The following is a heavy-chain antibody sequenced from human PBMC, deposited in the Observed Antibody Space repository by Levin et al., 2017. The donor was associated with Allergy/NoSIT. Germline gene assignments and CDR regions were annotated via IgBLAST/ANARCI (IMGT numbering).Heavy chain of an antibody. J-gene: IGHJ5*02. CDR3: ARDWSIVENGRWFDP. CDR2: INPSGGST. D-gene: IGHD1-26*01. Sequence: GESLKISCKASGYTFTSYYMHWVRQAPGQGLEWMGIINPSGGSTSYAQKFQGRVTMTRDTSTSTVYMELSSLRSEDTAVYYCARDWSIVENGRWFDPWGQGTLVTVSS. CDR1: GYTFTSYY. V-gene: IGHV1-46*01.